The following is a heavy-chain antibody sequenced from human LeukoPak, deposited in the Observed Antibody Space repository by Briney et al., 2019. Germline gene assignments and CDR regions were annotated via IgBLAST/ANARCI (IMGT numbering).Heavy chain of an antibody. D-gene: IGHD3-3*01. CDR1: DGSISSRSHY. CDR2: IYYSGTT. V-gene: IGHV4-39*01. J-gene: IGHJ4*02. Sequence: SETLSLTCSVSDGSISSRSHYWGWLRQSPGKGLEWIGSIYYSGTTFYNPSLQSRVSISVDTSRNEFSLRLNSVTAADTAVYYCARRNDYDFWSGNQYDYWGLGTLVTVSS. CDR3: ARRNDYDFWSGNQYDY.